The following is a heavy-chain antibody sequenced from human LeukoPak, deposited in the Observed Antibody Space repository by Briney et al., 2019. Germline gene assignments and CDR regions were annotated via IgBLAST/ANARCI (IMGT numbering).Heavy chain of an antibody. CDR1: GGSISSYY. Sequence: SETLSLTCTVSGGSISSYYWSWIRQPPGKGLEWIGYIYYSGSTNYNPSLKSRVTISVDTSKNQFSLKLSSVTAADTAVYYCARGVVPAAMDAFDIWGQGTMVTVSS. CDR2: IYYSGST. J-gene: IGHJ3*02. D-gene: IGHD2-2*01. V-gene: IGHV4-59*01. CDR3: ARGVVPAAMDAFDI.